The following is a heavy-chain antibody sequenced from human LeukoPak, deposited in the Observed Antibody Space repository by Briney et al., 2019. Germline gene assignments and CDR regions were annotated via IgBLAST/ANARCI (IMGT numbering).Heavy chain of an antibody. J-gene: IGHJ1*01. D-gene: IGHD1-1*01. Sequence: GGSLRLSCAASGFTVYSYAMSWVRPAPGKGLEWVSAIRGSGVATFYADSVKGRFTISRDNSRNTLYLQMNSLRAEDTAVYFCASRVDTTLVWGQGTLVTVSS. CDR2: IRGSGVAT. CDR1: GFTVYSYA. V-gene: IGHV3-23*01. CDR3: ASRVDTTLV.